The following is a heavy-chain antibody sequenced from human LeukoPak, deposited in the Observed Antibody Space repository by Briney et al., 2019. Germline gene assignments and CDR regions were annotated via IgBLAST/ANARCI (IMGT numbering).Heavy chain of an antibody. CDR2: IYYSGST. Sequence: IXSYYWSWIRQPPGKGLEWIGYIYYSGSTNYNPSLKSRVTISVDTSKNQFSLKLSSVTAADTAVYYCARHFADDYSGYDPHFDYWGQGTLVTVSS. J-gene: IGHJ4*02. CDR3: ARHFADDYSGYDPHFDY. CDR1: IXSYY. V-gene: IGHV4-59*08. D-gene: IGHD5-12*01.